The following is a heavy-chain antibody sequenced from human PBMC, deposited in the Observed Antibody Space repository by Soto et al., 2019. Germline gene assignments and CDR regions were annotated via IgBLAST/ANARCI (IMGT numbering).Heavy chain of an antibody. J-gene: IGHJ6*02. CDR1: GYTFTDYY. Sequence: GASVKVSCKASGYTFTDYYIHWVRQAPGQGLEWMGWINPNSGGTSTAQKFQGWVTMTTDTSISTASMELTRLTSDDTAIYYCARGDSADCSNGVCSFFYNHDMDVWGQGTTVTVSS. V-gene: IGHV1-2*04. CDR3: ARGDSADCSNGVCSFFYNHDMDV. CDR2: INPNSGGT. D-gene: IGHD2-8*01.